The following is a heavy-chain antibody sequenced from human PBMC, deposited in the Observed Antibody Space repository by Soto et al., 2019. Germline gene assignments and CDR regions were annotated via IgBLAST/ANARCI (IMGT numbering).Heavy chain of an antibody. J-gene: IGHJ4*02. CDR2: ISSSGSYT. CDR3: ARDRGYYDSSGYYHDY. V-gene: IGHV3-11*05. CDR1: GFIFSDYY. D-gene: IGHD3-22*01. Sequence: QVQLVESGGGLVKPGGSLRLSCAGSGFIFSDYYMSWIRQVPGKGLEWISYISSSGSYTNYADSVKGRFTISRDSVKNSLYLQMNSLSPEDTAVYHGARDRGYYDSSGYYHDYWGQGTLVTVSS.